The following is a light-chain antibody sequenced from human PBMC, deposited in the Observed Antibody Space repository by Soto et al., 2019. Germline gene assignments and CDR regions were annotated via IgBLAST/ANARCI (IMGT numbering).Light chain of an antibody. J-gene: IGLJ2*01. CDR3: ATWDDSLSGVV. CDR2: RNN. Sequence: QSVLTQPPSTSGTPGQRVTISCSGSSSNIENNYVYWYQQIPGTAPKLFIHRNNQRPSGVPDRFSASKTGTSASLTISGLRSEDEADYSCATWDDSLSGVVFGGGTKLTVL. V-gene: IGLV1-47*01. CDR1: SSNIENNY.